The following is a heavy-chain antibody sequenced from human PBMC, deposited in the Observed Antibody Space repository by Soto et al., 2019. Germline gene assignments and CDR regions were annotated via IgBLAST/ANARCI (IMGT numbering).Heavy chain of an antibody. J-gene: IGHJ4*02. CDR3: ASAPNRYNFDY. CDR2: ISSSGSDT. D-gene: IGHD5-18*01. V-gene: IGHV3-11*03. Sequence: GGSLRLSCAGSGFSFSDYYMSWIRQTPGRGLEWLSYISSSGSDTKYADSVKGRFTISRDNAKNSLYLQMDSLTAEDTAVYFCASAPNRYNFDYWGQGTLVTVSS. CDR1: GFSFSDYY.